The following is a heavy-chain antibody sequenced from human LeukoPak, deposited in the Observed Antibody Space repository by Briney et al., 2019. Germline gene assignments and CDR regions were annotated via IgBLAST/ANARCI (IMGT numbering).Heavy chain of an antibody. CDR1: SVSISTSNYY. CDR2: IFYSGST. Sequence: PSETLSLTCTVSSVSISTSNYYWGWVRQPPGKALEWIGNIFYSGSTYYSPSLKSRVTISLDTSRNQFSLKLNSVTAADTAVYYCARALGAFDIWGQGTMVTVSS. CDR3: ARALGAFDI. V-gene: IGHV4-39*07. J-gene: IGHJ3*02.